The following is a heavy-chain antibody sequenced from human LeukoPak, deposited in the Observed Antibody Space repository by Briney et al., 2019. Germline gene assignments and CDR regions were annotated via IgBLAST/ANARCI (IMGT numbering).Heavy chain of an antibody. CDR1: GFTFSSYE. CDR3: ARYSTGDY. Sequence: GGSLRLSCAASGFTFSSYEMNWVRQAPGKGLEWVSYISSSGTTTYYADSVKGRFTISRDNAKNSLYLQMNSLRAEDTAVYYCARYSTGDYWGQGTLVTVSS. J-gene: IGHJ4*02. V-gene: IGHV3-48*03. CDR2: ISSSGTTT. D-gene: IGHD5-18*01.